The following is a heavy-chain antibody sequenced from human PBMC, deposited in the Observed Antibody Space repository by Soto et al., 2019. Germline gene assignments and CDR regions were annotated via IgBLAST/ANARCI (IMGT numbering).Heavy chain of an antibody. CDR3: ARHDYDYGDYVEYFQH. Sequence: QLQLQESGPGLVKPSETLSLTCTVSGSSISSSSYYWGWIRQPPGKGLEWIGSIHYSGSTYYNPSLKSRVTIAVDTSKNQFSLKLSSVTAADTAVYYCARHDYDYGDYVEYFQHWGQGTLVTVSS. CDR2: IHYSGST. D-gene: IGHD4-17*01. J-gene: IGHJ1*01. CDR1: GSSISSSSYY. V-gene: IGHV4-39*01.